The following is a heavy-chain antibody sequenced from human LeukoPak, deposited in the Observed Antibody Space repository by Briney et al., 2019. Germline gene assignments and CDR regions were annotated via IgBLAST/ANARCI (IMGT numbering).Heavy chain of an antibody. D-gene: IGHD2-2*01. CDR1: GFTFSRYW. CDR3: ATRADIAVVPAALMDV. J-gene: IGHJ6*04. V-gene: IGHV3-74*01. Sequence: GGSLRLSCAASGFTFSRYWMHWVRQAPGKGLVWVSRINGDGRGPTYADSVKGRFTISRDNGKNTLYLQMNSLRAEDTAVYYCATRADIAVVPAALMDVWGKGTTVTVSS. CDR2: INGDGRGP.